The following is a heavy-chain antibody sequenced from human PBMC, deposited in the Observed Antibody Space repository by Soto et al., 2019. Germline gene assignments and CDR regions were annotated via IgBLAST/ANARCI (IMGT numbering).Heavy chain of an antibody. CDR1: GFTFSSYG. Sequence: QVQLVESGGGVVQPGRSLRLSCAASGFTFSSYGMHWVRQAPGKGLEWVYVIWYDGRNKYYADSVKGRFTISRDNTKNTVDLQSNTRSAADKAVYYCARYHDYGDYADFYYFDYWGQGTLVTVSS. J-gene: IGHJ4*02. CDR3: ARYHDYGDYADFYYFDY. D-gene: IGHD4-17*01. CDR2: IWYDGRNK. V-gene: IGHV3-33*01.